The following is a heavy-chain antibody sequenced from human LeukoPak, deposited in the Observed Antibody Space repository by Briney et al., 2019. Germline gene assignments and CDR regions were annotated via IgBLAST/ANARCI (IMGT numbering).Heavy chain of an antibody. J-gene: IGHJ6*03. CDR1: GYTFSGHS. D-gene: IGHD2-15*01. CDR3: ARSGCGGGSCHCYHYMDV. Sequence: ASVKVSCKAAGYTFSGHSMNWVRQAPGQGLEWMGWINPTSGGTKYAQKFQGRVTMTRDTSIGTAYMELRRLRSDDTAVYYCARSGCGGGSCHCYHYMDVWGNGTTVTVSS. CDR2: INPTSGGT. V-gene: IGHV1-2*02.